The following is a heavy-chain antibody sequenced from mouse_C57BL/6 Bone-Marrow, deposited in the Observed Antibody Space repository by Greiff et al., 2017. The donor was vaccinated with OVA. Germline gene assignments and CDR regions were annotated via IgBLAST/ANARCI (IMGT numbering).Heavy chain of an antibody. CDR3: AKNGLYGNYLSWFAY. V-gene: IGHV2-5*01. D-gene: IGHD2-1*01. J-gene: IGHJ3*01. CDR2: IWRGGST. CDR1: GFSLTSYG. Sequence: VHLVESGPGLVQPSQSLSITCTVSGFSLTSYGVHWVRQSPGKGLEWLGVIWRGGSTDYNAAFMSRLSITKDNSKSQVFFKMNSLQAEDTAIYYCAKNGLYGNYLSWFAYWGQGTLVTVSA.